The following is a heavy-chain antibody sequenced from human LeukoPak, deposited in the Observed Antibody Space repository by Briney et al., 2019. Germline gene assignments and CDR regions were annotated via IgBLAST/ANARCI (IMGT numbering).Heavy chain of an antibody. CDR1: GGTFSSYA. V-gene: IGHV1-69*13. CDR3: ARGNSYYYDSSGYNY. D-gene: IGHD3-22*01. J-gene: IGHJ4*02. CDR2: IIPIFGTA. Sequence: EASVKVSCKASGGTFSSYAISWVRQAPGQGLEWMGGIIPIFGTANYAQKFRGRVTITADESTSTAYMELSSLRSEDTAVYYCARGNSYYYDSSGYNYWGQGTLATVSS.